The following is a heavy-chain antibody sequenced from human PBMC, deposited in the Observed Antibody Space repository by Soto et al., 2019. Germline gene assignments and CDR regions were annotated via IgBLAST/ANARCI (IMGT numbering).Heavy chain of an antibody. CDR3: ARKHSLDYIRWGLDP. V-gene: IGHV1-2*02. CDR1: GYPFSDNQ. D-gene: IGHD4-4*01. Sequence: ASVKVSCKASGYPFSDNQIHWLRRTPGQGLEWMGRINPKSDDTNYAQKFQGRVTMTRDTSIDTAYLELTGLTSDDTATYYCARKHSLDYIRWGLDPWGQGTLVTVSS. J-gene: IGHJ5*02. CDR2: INPKSDDT.